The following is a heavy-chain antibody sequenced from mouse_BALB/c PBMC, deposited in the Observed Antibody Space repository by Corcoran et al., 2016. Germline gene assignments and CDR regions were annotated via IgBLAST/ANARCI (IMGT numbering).Heavy chain of an antibody. J-gene: IGHJ1*01. CDR3: AKWDWDFDV. CDR2: IDTANGNT. Sequence: EVQLQQSGAELVKPGASVKLSCTASGFNIKDTYMHWVKQRPEQGLEWIESIDTANGNTKYDPMFHGKATIKADTSSNTASLQLSSLTSEDPAVYYCAKWDWDFDVGGAGTTVTVSS. V-gene: IGHV14-3*02. CDR1: GFNIKDTY.